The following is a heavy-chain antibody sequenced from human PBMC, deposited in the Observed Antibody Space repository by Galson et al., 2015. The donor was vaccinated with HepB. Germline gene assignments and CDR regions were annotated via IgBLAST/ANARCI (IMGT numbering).Heavy chain of an antibody. CDR2: MNPNSGNT. CDR1: GYTLTSYD. CDR3: ARERLELRSYYGMDV. J-gene: IGHJ6*02. V-gene: IGHV1-8*01. D-gene: IGHD1-7*01. Sequence: SVKVSCKASGYTLTSYDINWVRQATGQGLEWMGWMNPNSGNTGYAQTFQGRVTVTRNTSISTAYMELSSLRSEDTAVYYCARERLELRSYYGMDVWGQGTTVTVSS.